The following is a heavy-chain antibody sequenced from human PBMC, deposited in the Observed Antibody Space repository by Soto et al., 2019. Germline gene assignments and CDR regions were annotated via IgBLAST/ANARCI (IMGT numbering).Heavy chain of an antibody. CDR2: IYYSGST. V-gene: IGHV4-39*01. Sequence: QLQLQDSGPGLVKPSETLSLTCTVSGGSISSSSYYWGWIRQPPGKGLEWIGSIYYSGSTYYNPSLKSRVTISVDTSKNQFSLKLSSVTAADTAVYYCARHTPAISISDHWGQGTLVTVPS. CDR3: ARHTPAISISDH. D-gene: IGHD2-15*01. J-gene: IGHJ4*02. CDR1: GGSISSSSYY.